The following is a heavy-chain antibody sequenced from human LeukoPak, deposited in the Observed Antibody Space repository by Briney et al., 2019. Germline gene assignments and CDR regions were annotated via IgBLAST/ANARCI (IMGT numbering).Heavy chain of an antibody. CDR1: EFSVSTNY. J-gene: IGHJ4*02. V-gene: IGHV3-53*01. CDR2: IYSGGST. Sequence: GGSLRLSCAASEFSVSTNYMNWVRQAPGKGLEWVSVIYSGGSTYYADSVKGRFTISRDNSKNTLYLQMNSLRAEDTAVYYCARAVGSWMRAKYYFDYWGQGTLVTVSS. D-gene: IGHD6-13*01. CDR3: ARAVGSWMRAKYYFDY.